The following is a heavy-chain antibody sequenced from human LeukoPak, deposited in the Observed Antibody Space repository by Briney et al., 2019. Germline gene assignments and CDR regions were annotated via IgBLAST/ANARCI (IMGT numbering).Heavy chain of an antibody. CDR1: GYTFTSYY. D-gene: IGHD6-19*01. V-gene: IGHV1-46*01. Sequence: GASVKVSCKASGYTFTSYYMHWVRQAPGQGLEWMGIINPSGGSTSYTQKFQGRVTMTRDTSISTAYMELSRLRSDDTAVYYCASYSSGRQFDYWGQGTLVTVSS. CDR3: ASYSSGRQFDY. J-gene: IGHJ4*02. CDR2: INPSGGST.